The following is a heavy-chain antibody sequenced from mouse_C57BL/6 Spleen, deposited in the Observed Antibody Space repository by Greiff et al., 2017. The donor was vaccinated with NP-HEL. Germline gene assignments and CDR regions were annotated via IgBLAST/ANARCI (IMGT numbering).Heavy chain of an antibody. CDR3: AREGVATDWYVDV. V-gene: IGHV1-82*01. J-gene: IGHJ1*03. CDR2: IYPGDGDT. CDR1: GYAFSSSW. Sequence: QVQLQQSGPELVKPGASVKISCKASGYAFSSSWMNWVKQRPGKGLEWIGRIYPGDGDTNYNGKFKGKATLTADKSSSTAYMQLSSLTSEDSAVYLCAREGVATDWYVDVWGTGTTVTVSS. D-gene: IGHD1-1*01.